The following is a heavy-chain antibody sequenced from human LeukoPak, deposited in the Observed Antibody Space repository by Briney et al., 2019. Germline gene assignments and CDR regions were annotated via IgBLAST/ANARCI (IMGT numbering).Heavy chain of an antibody. V-gene: IGHV1-69*04. J-gene: IGHJ4*02. CDR2: IFPILGIA. CDR3: ARGPDYGGNSDY. CDR1: GGTFSSYA. Sequence: SVKVSCKASGGTFSSYAISWVRQAPGQGLEWMGRIFPILGIANYAQKFQGRVTITADKSTSTAYMELSSLRSEDTAVYYCARGPDYGGNSDYWGQGTLVTVSS. D-gene: IGHD4-23*01.